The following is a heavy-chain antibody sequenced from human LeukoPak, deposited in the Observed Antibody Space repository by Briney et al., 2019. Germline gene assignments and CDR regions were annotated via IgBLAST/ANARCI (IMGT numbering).Heavy chain of an antibody. CDR2: IYYSGSI. D-gene: IGHD1-26*01. CDR1: GGSIRTYH. V-gene: IGHV4-59*01. CDR3: ARGATRLSYSGT. J-gene: IGHJ4*02. Sequence: PSETLSLTCTVSGGSIRTYHWCLFLQPPGKGLEWIGYIYYSGSINYNPSLKSRVTISVDTSKNQFSLKLSSVTAADTAVYYCARGATRLSYSGTRGQGTLVTVSS.